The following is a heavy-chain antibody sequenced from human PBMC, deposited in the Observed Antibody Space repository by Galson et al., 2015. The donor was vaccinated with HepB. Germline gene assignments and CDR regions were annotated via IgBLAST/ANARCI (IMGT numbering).Heavy chain of an antibody. Sequence: SLRLSCAVSGFTFDDYGMNWVRQAPGKGLEWVSGISWNSENIDYADSVKGRFTISRDNAKNSLNLQMNSLRVEDTALYYCVKDMGASFYYYGLDVWGQGTTVTVSS. V-gene: IGHV3-9*01. CDR2: ISWNSENI. J-gene: IGHJ6*02. CDR1: GFTFDDYG. CDR3: VKDMGASFYYYGLDV. D-gene: IGHD1-26*01.